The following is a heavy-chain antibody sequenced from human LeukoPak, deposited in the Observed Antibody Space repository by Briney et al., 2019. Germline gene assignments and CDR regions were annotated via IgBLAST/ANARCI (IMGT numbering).Heavy chain of an antibody. CDR1: GFTFRSYW. V-gene: IGHV3-7*03. CDR2: IKQDGSEK. J-gene: IGHJ4*02. Sequence: GGSLRLSCAGSGFTFRSYWMSWVRQAPGKGLEWVANIKQDGSEKYYVDSVKGRFTISRDNAKNSLYLQMNSLRAEDTAVYYCARDPYSSGWYDYWGQGTLVTVSS. CDR3: ARDPYSSGWYDY. D-gene: IGHD6-19*01.